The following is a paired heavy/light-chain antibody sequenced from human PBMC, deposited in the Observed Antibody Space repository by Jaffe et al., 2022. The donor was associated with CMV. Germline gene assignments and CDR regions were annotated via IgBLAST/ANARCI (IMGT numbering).Light chain of an antibody. CDR3: QQCYSPPRT. CDR2: WAS. V-gene: IGKV4-1*01. J-gene: IGKJ2*01. Sequence: DIVMTQSPDSLAVSLGERATISCRSSQSVFSSSKNRNYLAWYQQKPGQPPKLLIYWASTRESGVPDRFSGSGFGTDFTLTISGLQAEDVAVYYCQQCYSPPRTFGQGTKLEIK. CDR1: QSVFSSSKNRNY.
Heavy chain of an antibody. CDR1: GGPISDFH. Sequence: QVQLQESGPGLMNPSETLSLTCTVSGGPISDFHWNWIRQPAGKRLEWIGRITSGGNTMYNPSLTGRVTVSVDTSKNQLSLKLTSITAADTAVYYCARGNDDGDYYFDRWGQGTLVTVSS. CDR3: ARGNDDGDYYFDR. J-gene: IGHJ4*02. CDR2: ITSGGNT. V-gene: IGHV4-4*07. D-gene: IGHD4-17*01.